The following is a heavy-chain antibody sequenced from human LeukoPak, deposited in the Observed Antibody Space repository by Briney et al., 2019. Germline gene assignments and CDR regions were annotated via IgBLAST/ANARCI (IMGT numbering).Heavy chain of an antibody. CDR1: GFTFNNYA. CDR2: ISSSGGST. D-gene: IGHD2-8*01. CDR3: AKDRVYGLPHFDP. Sequence: GGSLRLSCAASGFTFNNYAMTCVRQAPGKGLEWVSTISSSGGSTFYADSVKGRFTISRDNSKNTLHLQMSSLRAEDTAVYYCAKDRVYGLPHFDPWGQGTLVTVSS. V-gene: IGHV3-23*01. J-gene: IGHJ5*02.